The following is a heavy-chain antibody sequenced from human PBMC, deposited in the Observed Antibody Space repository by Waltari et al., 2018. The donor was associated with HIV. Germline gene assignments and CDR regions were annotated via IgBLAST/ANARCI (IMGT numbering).Heavy chain of an antibody. D-gene: IGHD3-10*02. CDR3: SRGPMYNWFDP. J-gene: IGHJ5*02. Sequence: EVQLVESGGGLVQPGRSLRLYCTASGFNFDDYAIHWVRQPPGKGLEWVSSISWHSTRITYADSVKGRFTISRDNAKKSLYLQMDSLRPEDTAFYYCSRGPMYNWFDPWGQGTLVTVSS. CDR2: ISWHSTRI. V-gene: IGHV3-9*01. CDR1: GFNFDDYA.